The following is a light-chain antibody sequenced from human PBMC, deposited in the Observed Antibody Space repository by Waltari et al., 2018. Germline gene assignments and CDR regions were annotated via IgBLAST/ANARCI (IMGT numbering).Light chain of an antibody. CDR1: QSVLYSSNSQNY. Sequence: DIVMTQSPDSLAVSLGERVTINCKSSQSVLYSSNSQNYLAWYQQKPGQPPKLLIYWASAREAGVPDRFSGRESGTDFTLTISSLQAEDVAVYYCQQYYDIPWTFGQGTKVEIK. CDR3: QQYYDIPWT. V-gene: IGKV4-1*01. CDR2: WAS. J-gene: IGKJ1*01.